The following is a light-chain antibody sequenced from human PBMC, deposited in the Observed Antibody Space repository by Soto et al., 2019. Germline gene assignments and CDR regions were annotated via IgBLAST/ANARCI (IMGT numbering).Light chain of an antibody. CDR3: SSYAGRNIVV. V-gene: IGLV2-8*01. Sequence: QSALTQPPSASGSPGQSVTISCTGTNSDVGGYNYVSWYQQHPGKAPKLMIYEVSKRPSGVPDRFSGSKSGNTAALTVSGLQAEDEADYYCSSYAGRNIVVFGGGTKLTVL. CDR2: EVS. CDR1: NSDVGGYNY. J-gene: IGLJ2*01.